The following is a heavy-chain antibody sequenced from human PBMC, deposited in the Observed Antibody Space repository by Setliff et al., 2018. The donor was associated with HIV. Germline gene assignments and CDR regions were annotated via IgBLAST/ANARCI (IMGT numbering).Heavy chain of an antibody. CDR3: ARDVSAEMYSTRLDY. J-gene: IGHJ4*02. V-gene: IGHV1-69*13. CDR1: AYSFTDYF. D-gene: IGHD2-21*01. CDR2: IIPYLRSP. Sequence: SVKVSCKASAYSFTDYFIHWVRQAPGQGLEWVGGIIPYLRSPNYAQKFQGRVTITADESTSTVYMELSGLTSDDTAIYYCARDVSAEMYSTRLDYWGQGTLVTVSS.